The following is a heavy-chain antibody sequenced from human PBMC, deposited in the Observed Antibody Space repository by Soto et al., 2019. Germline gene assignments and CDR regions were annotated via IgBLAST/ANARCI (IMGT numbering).Heavy chain of an antibody. D-gene: IGHD5-18*01. V-gene: IGHV3-64*01. CDR2: ISSNGGST. CDR3: ARGDTAMTHYYYGMDV. J-gene: IGHJ6*02. CDR1: GFTFSSYS. Sequence: GGSLRLSCAASGFTFSSYSMNWVRQAPGKGLEWVSSISSNGGSTYYANSVKGRFTISRDNSKNTLYLQMGSLRAEDMAVYYCARGDTAMTHYYYGMDVWGQGTTVTVSS.